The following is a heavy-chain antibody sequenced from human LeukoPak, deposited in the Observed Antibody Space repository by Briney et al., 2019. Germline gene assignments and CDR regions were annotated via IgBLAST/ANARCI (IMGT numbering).Heavy chain of an antibody. Sequence: GGSLRLSCAASGFTFDDYAMHWVRQAPGKGLEWVSGISWNSGSMDYADSVKGRFTISRDNAKNSLYLQMNSLRAEDTAVYYCARRGVYSSSSNDAFDIWGQGTMVTVSS. CDR2: ISWNSGSM. V-gene: IGHV3-9*01. J-gene: IGHJ3*02. CDR1: GFTFDDYA. D-gene: IGHD6-6*01. CDR3: ARRGVYSSSSNDAFDI.